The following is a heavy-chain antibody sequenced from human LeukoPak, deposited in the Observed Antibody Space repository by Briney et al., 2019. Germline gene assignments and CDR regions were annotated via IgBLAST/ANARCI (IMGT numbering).Heavy chain of an antibody. CDR2: INHSGGT. CDR1: GGSFSGYY. Sequence: SETLSLTCAVYGGSFSGYYWSWIRQPPGKGLEWIGEINHSGGTNYNPSLKSRVTISVDTSKNQFSLKLSSVTAADTAVYYCARGRSSGYYYYRGVFDYWGQGTLVTVSS. J-gene: IGHJ4*02. CDR3: ARGRSSGYYYYRGVFDY. D-gene: IGHD3-22*01. V-gene: IGHV4-34*01.